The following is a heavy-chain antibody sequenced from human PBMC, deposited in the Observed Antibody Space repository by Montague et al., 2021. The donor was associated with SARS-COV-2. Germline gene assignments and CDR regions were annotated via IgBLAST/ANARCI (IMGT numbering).Heavy chain of an antibody. D-gene: IGHD4-23*01. CDR1: GFSLSTSGMC. V-gene: IGHV2-70*01. CDR2: IDWDXDK. Sequence: PALVKPTQTLTLTCTFSGFSLSTSGMCVSWIRQPPGKALEWLALIDWDXDKYYSTSLKTRLTISKVTSKNQVVLTMTNMDPVDTATYYCARGRYGGNRGYYFDYWGQGTLVTVSS. CDR3: ARGRYGGNRGYYFDY. J-gene: IGHJ4*02.